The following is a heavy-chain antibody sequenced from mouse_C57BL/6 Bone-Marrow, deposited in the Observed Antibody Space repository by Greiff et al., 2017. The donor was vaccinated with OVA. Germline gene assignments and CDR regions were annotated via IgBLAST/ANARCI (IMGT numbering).Heavy chain of an antibody. CDR3: ARVDYDRAYAMDY. V-gene: IGHV5-6-5*01. CDR1: GFTFSSYA. CDR2: ISSGGST. Sequence: DVKLVESGGGLVKPGGSLKLSCAASGFTFSSYAMSWVRQTPEKRLEWVASISSGGSTYYPDSVKGRFTISRDNARNILYLQMSSLRSEDTAMYYCARVDYDRAYAMDYWGQGTSVTVSS. D-gene: IGHD2-4*01. J-gene: IGHJ4*01.